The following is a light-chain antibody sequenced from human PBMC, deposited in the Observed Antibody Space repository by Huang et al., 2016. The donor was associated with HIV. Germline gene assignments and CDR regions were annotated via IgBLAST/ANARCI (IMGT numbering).Light chain of an antibody. CDR3: IQALQTPLT. CDR2: LGS. V-gene: IGKV2-28*01. Sequence: DIVMTQSPLSLPVTPGEPASISCRSSQSLLHSNGHNYLDWYLRKAGQSPQLLIHLGSYRASGVPDRFSGSGSGTDFTLKISRVEAEDVGVYYCIQALQTPLTFGGGTKVEIK. CDR1: QSLLHSNGHNY. J-gene: IGKJ4*01.